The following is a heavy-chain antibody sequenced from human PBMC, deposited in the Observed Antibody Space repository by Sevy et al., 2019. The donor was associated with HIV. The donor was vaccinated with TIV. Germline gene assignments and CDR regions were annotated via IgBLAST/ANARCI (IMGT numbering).Heavy chain of an antibody. Sequence: GGSLRLSCAASGFTLNKAWMNWVRQAPGKGLEWVGRIKSETDGGTTDDAETVKGRFSISIDDSKNTLYLQMNSVKIEDTAVYYCSMEDGYNYFDYWGQGALVTVSS. D-gene: IGHD5-12*01. CDR2: IKSETDGGTT. V-gene: IGHV3-15*07. CDR3: SMEDGYNYFDY. J-gene: IGHJ4*02. CDR1: GFTLNKAW.